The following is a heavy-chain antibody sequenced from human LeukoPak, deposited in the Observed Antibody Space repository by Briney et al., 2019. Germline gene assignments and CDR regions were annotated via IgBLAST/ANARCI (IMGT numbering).Heavy chain of an antibody. J-gene: IGHJ4*02. CDR1: GGSISSSNW. Sequence: SETLSLTCAVSGGSISSSNWWSWVRQPPGKGLEWIGEIYHSGSTNYNPSLKSRVTISVGKSKNQFSLKLSSVTAADTAVYYCARDDVVGYYFDYWGQGTLVTVSS. CDR3: ARDDVVGYYFDY. CDR2: IYHSGST. V-gene: IGHV4-4*02. D-gene: IGHD1-26*01.